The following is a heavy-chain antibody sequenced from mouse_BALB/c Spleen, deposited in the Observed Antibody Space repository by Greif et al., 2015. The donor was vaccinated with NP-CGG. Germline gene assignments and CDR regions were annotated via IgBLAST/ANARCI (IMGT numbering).Heavy chain of an antibody. CDR1: GYTFSSYW. Sequence: QVQLQQSGAELMKPGASVKISCKATGYTFSSYWIEWVKQRPGHGLEWIGEILTGSGSTNYNEKFKGKATFTADTSSNTAYMQLSSLTSEDAAVCYCAGSSDYVVPYFDYWGQGTTLTVSS. V-gene: IGHV1-9*01. CDR3: AGSSDYVVPYFDY. D-gene: IGHD2-4*01. CDR2: ILTGSGST. J-gene: IGHJ2*01.